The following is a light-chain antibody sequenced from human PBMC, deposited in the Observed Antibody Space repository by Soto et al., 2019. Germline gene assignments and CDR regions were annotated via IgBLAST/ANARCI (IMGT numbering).Light chain of an antibody. Sequence: QSALTQPRSVSGSPGQSVTISCTGTSSDVGGYNYVSWYQQHPGKAPKLIIYDVNKRPSGVHDRFSGTKSGNTASLTISGLQADDEADYYCCSYAGSYTYWVFGGGTKLTVL. CDR3: CSYAGSYTYWV. CDR1: SSDVGGYNY. V-gene: IGLV2-11*01. CDR2: DVN. J-gene: IGLJ3*02.